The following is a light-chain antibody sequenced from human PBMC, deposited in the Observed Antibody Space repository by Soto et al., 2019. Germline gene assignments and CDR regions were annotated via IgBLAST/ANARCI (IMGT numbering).Light chain of an antibody. CDR2: DDS. CDR3: QLWDSRSDHPVSV. V-gene: IGLV3-21*02. J-gene: IGLJ1*01. Sequence: SYELTQPPSGSVGPGQTARITGGGNNIGSKSVHWYQQKPGQAPVLVVYDDSDRPSGIPERFSGSNSGNTATLTISRVEGGDEADYYCQLWDSRSDHPVSVFGTGTKGIVL. CDR1: NIGSKS.